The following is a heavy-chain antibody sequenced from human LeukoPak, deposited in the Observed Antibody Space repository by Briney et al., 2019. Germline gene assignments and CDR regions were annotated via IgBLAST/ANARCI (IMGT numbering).Heavy chain of an antibody. Sequence: GRTLRLSCAASRFTFSSYVMHWVRQAPGTGLEWLALIWYDGDNKYYSDSVKGRFTISRDNSKNTLYLQMNTLRAEDTAVYYCARVTLSGGPVAAYFDYWGQRTLVTVSS. CDR3: ARVTLSGGPVAAYFDY. CDR2: IWYDGDNK. J-gene: IGHJ4*02. V-gene: IGHV3-33*01. CDR1: RFTFSSYV. D-gene: IGHD6-19*01.